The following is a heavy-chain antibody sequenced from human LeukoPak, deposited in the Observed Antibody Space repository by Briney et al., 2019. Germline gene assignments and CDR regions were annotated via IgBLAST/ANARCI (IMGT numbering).Heavy chain of an antibody. CDR1: GGSISSYY. D-gene: IGHD6-13*01. Sequence: SETLSLTCTVSGGSISSYYWSWIRQPPGKGLEWIGYIYYSGSTNYNLSLKSRVTISADTSKNQFSLKLSSVTAADTAVYYCARFPIAAAEGYFQHWGQGTLVTVSS. J-gene: IGHJ1*01. V-gene: IGHV4-59*01. CDR3: ARFPIAAAEGYFQH. CDR2: IYYSGST.